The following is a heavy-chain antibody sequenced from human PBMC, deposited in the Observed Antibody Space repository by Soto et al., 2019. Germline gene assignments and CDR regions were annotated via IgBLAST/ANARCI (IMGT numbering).Heavy chain of an antibody. CDR1: GFTFSNAW. Sequence: GGSLRLSCAASGFTFSNAWMSWVRQAPGKGLEWVGRIKSKVNGGATEYAAPVKGRFAISRDDSRYTVHLQMNSLKTEDTAVYYCTTDDPINKYWGQGTLVTVSS. CDR3: TTDDPINKY. J-gene: IGHJ1*01. CDR2: IKSKVNGGAT. V-gene: IGHV3-15*05.